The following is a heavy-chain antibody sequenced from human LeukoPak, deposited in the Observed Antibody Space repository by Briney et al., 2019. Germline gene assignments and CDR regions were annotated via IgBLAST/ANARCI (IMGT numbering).Heavy chain of an antibody. D-gene: IGHD3-16*01. J-gene: IGHJ6*02. CDR2: ISYDGSNK. CDR1: GFTFSSYA. Sequence: GRSLLLSGAAAGFTFSSYAMHGVRPAPGKGLEGVAVISYDGSNKYYADSVKGRFTISRDNSKNTLYLQMNSLRAEDTAVYYCARDYAISTGYYGMDVWGQGTTVTVSS. V-gene: IGHV3-30-3*01. CDR3: ARDYAISTGYYGMDV.